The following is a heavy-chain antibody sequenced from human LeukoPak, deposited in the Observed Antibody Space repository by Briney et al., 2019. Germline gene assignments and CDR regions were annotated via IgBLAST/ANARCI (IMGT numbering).Heavy chain of an antibody. D-gene: IGHD6-13*01. Sequence: GGSLRISCAAFGFTFSDYYMSWIRQAPGKGLEWVSYISSSGSTIYYADSVKGRFTISRDNAKNSLYLQMNSLRAEDTAVYYCAREAAAADFDYWGQGTLVTVSS. J-gene: IGHJ4*02. CDR3: AREAAAADFDY. V-gene: IGHV3-11*01. CDR1: GFTFSDYY. CDR2: ISSSGSTI.